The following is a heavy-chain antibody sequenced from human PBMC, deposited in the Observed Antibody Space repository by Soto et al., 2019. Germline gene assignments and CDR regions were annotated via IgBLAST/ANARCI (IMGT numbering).Heavy chain of an antibody. CDR1: GGTFSSYA. D-gene: IGHD5-12*01. CDR2: IIPIFGTA. V-gene: IGHV1-69*13. J-gene: IGHJ6*02. Sequence: ASVKVSCKASGGTFSSYAISWVRQAPGQGLEWMGGIIPIFGTANYAQKFQGRVTITADESTSTAYIELSSLRSEDTAGYYCARDLRGYSGYENYYGMDVWGQGTTVTVSS. CDR3: ARDLRGYSGYENYYGMDV.